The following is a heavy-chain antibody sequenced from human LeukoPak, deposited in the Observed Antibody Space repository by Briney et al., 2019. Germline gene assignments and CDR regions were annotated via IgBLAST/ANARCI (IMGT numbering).Heavy chain of an antibody. CDR3: ARLRAKHFQH. D-gene: IGHD3-16*01. J-gene: IGHJ1*01. V-gene: IGHV1-69*13. Sequence: SVKVSCKASGGTFSSYAISWVRQAPGQGLEWMGGIIPIFGTANYAQKFQGRVTITADESTSTAYMELSSLRSEDTAMYYCARLRAKHFQHWGQGTLVTVSS. CDR1: GGTFSSYA. CDR2: IIPIFGTA.